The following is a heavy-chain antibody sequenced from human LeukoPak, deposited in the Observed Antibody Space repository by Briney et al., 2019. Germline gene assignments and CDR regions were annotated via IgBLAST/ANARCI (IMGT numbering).Heavy chain of an antibody. CDR2: AYYSAIT. V-gene: IGHV4-59*08. D-gene: IGHD2-2*01. J-gene: IGHJ4*02. Sequence: PSETLSLTCTVSGVSITTYYWTWIRQPPGKGLEWIGHAYYSAITNYNPSLRNRVTISLDTSKNQFSLKLTSVTAADTALYYCASSDGIRGKYLLDYWGQGSLVTVSS. CDR3: ASSDGIRGKYLLDY. CDR1: GVSITTYY.